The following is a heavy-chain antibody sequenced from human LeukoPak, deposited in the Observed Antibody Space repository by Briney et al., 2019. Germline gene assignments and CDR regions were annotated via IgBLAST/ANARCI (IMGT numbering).Heavy chain of an antibody. V-gene: IGHV4-59*08. CDR1: GGSINGFY. D-gene: IGHD3-10*01. J-gene: IGHJ4*02. Sequence: SETLSLTCTVSGGSINGFYWSWIRQPPGRRLEWIGYISYSGSTYYRPSLKSRLTMSLDTSQNQFSLRLNSVTAADTAIYYCARHVISFGESYSQYSFDYWGQGSLAPSPQ. CDR3: ARHVISFGESYSQYSFDY. CDR2: ISYSGST.